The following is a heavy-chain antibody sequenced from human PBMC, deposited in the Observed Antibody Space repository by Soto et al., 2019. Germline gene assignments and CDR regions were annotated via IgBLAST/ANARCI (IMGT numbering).Heavy chain of an antibody. V-gene: IGHV7-4-1*02. CDR3: ATSWITMVRGVVDY. D-gene: IGHD3-10*01. Sequence: QVQLVQSGHEVKQPGASVKVSCKASGYSFTTYGMNWVPQAPGQGLEWMGWFNTYTGNPTYAQGFTGRFVFSMDTSSSTAYLQISSLKAEAMAMYYCATSWITMVRGVVDYWGQGTMVTVSS. CDR1: GYSFTTYG. J-gene: IGHJ4*02. CDR2: FNTYTGNP.